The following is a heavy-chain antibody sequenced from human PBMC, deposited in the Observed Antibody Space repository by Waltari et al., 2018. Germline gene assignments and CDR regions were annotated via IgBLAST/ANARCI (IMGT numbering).Heavy chain of an antibody. Sequence: VQLLESGGGLVQSGGSLRLSCAALGLNFRSYALNWVRQAPGKGVEWFAVIRGSGGSTDYADSVKGRFTISRDNSKNTLYLQMNNLRVEDTAVYYCASSLYGDYTQIWGRVFDYWGQGTLVTVSS. CDR3: ASSLYGDYTQIWGRVFDY. D-gene: IGHD4-17*01. J-gene: IGHJ4*02. CDR2: IRGSGGST. CDR1: GLNFRSYA. V-gene: IGHV3-23*01.